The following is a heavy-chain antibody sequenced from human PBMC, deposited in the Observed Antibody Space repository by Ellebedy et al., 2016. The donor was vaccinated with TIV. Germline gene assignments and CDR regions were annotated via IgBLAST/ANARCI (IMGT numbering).Heavy chain of an antibody. D-gene: IGHD3-10*01. V-gene: IGHV3-7*03. CDR3: AKEGEEELDNSFDY. CDR1: GFRFNTYW. J-gene: IGHJ4*02. CDR2: IDTSGGAK. Sequence: GGSLRLXXAASGFRFNTYWMNWIRQVPGKGLEWVANIDTSGGAKTYVDSVKGRFTISRDNSKNMLFLQMNSLRADDTATYYCAKEGEEELDNSFDYWGQGTLVTVSS.